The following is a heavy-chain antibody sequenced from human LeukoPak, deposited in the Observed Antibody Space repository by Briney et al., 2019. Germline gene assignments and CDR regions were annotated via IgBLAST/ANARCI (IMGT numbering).Heavy chain of an antibody. CDR3: ARDRDWKSGFDY. Sequence: GGSLRLSCAASGFTLSTYNMKWVRQAPRKGLEWVSSISTSSSYIYYADSVKGRFTISRDNARNSLYLQMNSLRAEDTAVYYCARDRDWKSGFDYWGQGTLVTVSS. CDR1: GFTLSTYN. CDR2: ISTSSSYI. J-gene: IGHJ4*02. D-gene: IGHD1-1*01. V-gene: IGHV3-21*01.